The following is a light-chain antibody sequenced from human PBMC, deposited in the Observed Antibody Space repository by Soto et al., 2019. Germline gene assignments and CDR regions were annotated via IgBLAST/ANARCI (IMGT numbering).Light chain of an antibody. Sequence: DIQMTQSPSTLSASVGDTVTVTCRASQSIGRWLAWYQQKPGKAPKLVIFDASTLENGVPARFSGSGSGTEFTLTISSLQPDDFATYDCQHYNSYSEAFGKGTKV. CDR2: DAS. V-gene: IGKV1-5*01. J-gene: IGKJ1*01. CDR1: QSIGRW. CDR3: QHYNSYSEA.